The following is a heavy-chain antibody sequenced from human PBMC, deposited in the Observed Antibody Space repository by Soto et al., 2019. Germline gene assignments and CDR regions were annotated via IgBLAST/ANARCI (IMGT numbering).Heavy chain of an antibody. CDR3: AREGVYCSGGSCYFDY. J-gene: IGHJ4*02. D-gene: IGHD2-15*01. V-gene: IGHV3-30-3*01. CDR2: ISYDGSNK. Sequence: QVQLVESGGGVVQPGRSLRLSCAASGFTFSSYAMHWVRQAPGKGLEWVAVISYDGSNKYYADSVKGRFTISRDNSKNTLYLQMNSLRADDTAVYYCAREGVYCSGGSCYFDYWGQGTLVTVSS. CDR1: GFTFSSYA.